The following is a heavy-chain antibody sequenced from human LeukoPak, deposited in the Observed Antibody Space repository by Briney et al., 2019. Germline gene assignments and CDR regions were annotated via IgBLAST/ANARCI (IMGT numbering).Heavy chain of an antibody. CDR2: IWYSGTEA. J-gene: IGHJ4*02. D-gene: IGHD5-18*01. CDR1: GFTFSNYG. Sequence: GGSLRLSCAASGFTFSNYGMHWVRQAPGKGLEWVAFIWYSGTEAYYGDSVKGRFTISRDNSKNTLYLQMNSLRGEDTALYYCARAGGIQLWSQGYWGQGTLVTVSS. CDR3: ARAGGIQLWSQGY. V-gene: IGHV3-33*01.